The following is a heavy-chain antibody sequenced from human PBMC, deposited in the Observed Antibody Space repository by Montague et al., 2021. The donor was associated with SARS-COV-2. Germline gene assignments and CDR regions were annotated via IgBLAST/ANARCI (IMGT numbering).Heavy chain of an antibody. CDR3: ARARQDVVVPALGIGAYYYYYYMDV. CDR2: INHSGST. Sequence: SETLSLTCAVYGGSFSGYYWSWIRQPPGKGLEWIGEINHSGSTNHNPSXXSRVTISVDTSKNQFSLKLSSVTAADTAVYYCARARQDVVVPALGIGAYYYYYYMDVWGKGTTVTVSS. J-gene: IGHJ6*03. CDR1: GGSFSGYY. D-gene: IGHD2-2*01. V-gene: IGHV4-34*01.